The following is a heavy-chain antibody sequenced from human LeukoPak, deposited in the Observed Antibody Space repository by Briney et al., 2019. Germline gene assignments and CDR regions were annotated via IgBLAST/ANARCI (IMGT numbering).Heavy chain of an antibody. D-gene: IGHD2-15*01. CDR3: ARGWARYCSGDSCYWDDY. Sequence: ASVKVSCKASGYTFTGYYMHWVRQAPGQGLEWMGWINPNSGGTNYAQKFQGRVTMTRDTSISTAYMELSRLRSDDTAVYYCARGWARYCSGDSCYWDDYWGQGTLVTVSS. CDR1: GYTFTGYY. J-gene: IGHJ4*02. CDR2: INPNSGGT. V-gene: IGHV1-2*02.